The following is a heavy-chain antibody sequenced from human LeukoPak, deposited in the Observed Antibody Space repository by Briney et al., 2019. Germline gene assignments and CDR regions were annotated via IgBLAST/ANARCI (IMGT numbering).Heavy chain of an antibody. CDR1: GGSISSSSYY. CDR3: ARHRSGSYYSAFDI. V-gene: IGHV4-39*01. CDR2: SYYSGST. D-gene: IGHD1-26*01. J-gene: IGHJ3*02. Sequence: SETLSLTCTVSGGSISSSSYYWGWIRQPPGKGLEWIGSSYYSGSTYYNSSLKSRVTISVDTSKNQFSLKLGSVTAADTAMYYCARHRSGSYYSAFDIWGQGTMVTVSS.